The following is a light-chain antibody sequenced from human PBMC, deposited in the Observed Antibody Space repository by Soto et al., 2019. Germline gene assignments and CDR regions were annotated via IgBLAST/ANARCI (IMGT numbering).Light chain of an antibody. V-gene: IGLV1-44*01. CDR3: AAWDDSLNGLYV. CDR2: SNN. CDR1: SSNIGSNA. Sequence: QSVLTQPPSASGTPGRRVTISCSGGSSNIGSNAVTWYRQLPGTAPKLLIYSNNQRPSGVPDRFSGSKSGTSASLAISGLQSDDEADYYCAAWDDSLNGLYVFGSGTKVTVL. J-gene: IGLJ1*01.